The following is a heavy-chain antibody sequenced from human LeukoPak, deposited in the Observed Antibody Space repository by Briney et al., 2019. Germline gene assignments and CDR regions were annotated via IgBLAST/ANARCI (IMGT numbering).Heavy chain of an antibody. CDR3: ARIAVAGKGGHWYFDL. Sequence: GESLKISCKGSGYSFTSYWIGWVRQMPGKGLEWMGIIYPVDSDTRYSPAFQGQVTILVDKAISTVYLQWSSLKASDTAMYYCARIAVAGKGGHWYFDLWGRGTLVTVSS. V-gene: IGHV5-51*01. J-gene: IGHJ2*01. CDR2: IYPVDSDT. CDR1: GYSFTSYW. D-gene: IGHD6-19*01.